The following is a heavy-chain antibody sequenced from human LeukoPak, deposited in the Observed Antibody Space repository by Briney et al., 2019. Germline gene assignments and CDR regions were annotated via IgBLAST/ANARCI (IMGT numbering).Heavy chain of an antibody. V-gene: IGHV6-1*01. CDR3: VRAMRIAVSGTFYFDY. CDR1: GDSVSSNSAV. J-gene: IGHJ4*02. CDR2: KYYRSRWYN. D-gene: IGHD6-13*01. Sequence: SQTLSLTCAISGDSVSSNSAVWNWISQSPSRGLEWIGSKYYRSRWYNDYAVSVKGRVTINIDRYKNQISLQLNSVSPEDTAVYYCVRAMRIAVSGTFYFDYWGQGTLVTVSS.